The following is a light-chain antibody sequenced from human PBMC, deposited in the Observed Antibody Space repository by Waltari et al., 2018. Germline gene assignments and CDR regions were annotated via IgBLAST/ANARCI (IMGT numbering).Light chain of an antibody. J-gene: IGLJ2*01. CDR2: GKN. CDR1: GLRSFY. Sequence: SSELTQDPAVSVALGQTVRITCQGDGLRSFYASWYQQKPGQAPLLVIYGKNNRPSGIPDRFSGSTSGNTASLTITGAQAEDEADYYCNSRDSSSSHQRFGGGTKLTVL. V-gene: IGLV3-19*01. CDR3: NSRDSSSSHQR.